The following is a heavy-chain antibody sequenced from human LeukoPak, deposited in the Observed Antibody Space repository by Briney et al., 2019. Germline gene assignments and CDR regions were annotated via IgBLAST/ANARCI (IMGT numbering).Heavy chain of an antibody. V-gene: IGHV1-2*02. CDR3: AGNFWSHDAFYI. Sequence: ASVKVSCKASGYTFTGYYMHWVRQAPGPGLEWMGWINPNSGGTNHAQKFQGRVTMTRDTSISTAYMELSRLRSDDTAVYYCAGNFWSHDAFYIWGPGTMVTVSS. J-gene: IGHJ3*02. CDR1: GYTFTGYY. D-gene: IGHD3-3*01. CDR2: INPNSGGT.